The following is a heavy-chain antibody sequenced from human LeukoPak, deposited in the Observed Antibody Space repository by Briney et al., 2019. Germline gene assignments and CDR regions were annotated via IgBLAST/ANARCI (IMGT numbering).Heavy chain of an antibody. V-gene: IGHV3-53*01. CDR3: ARDDRIAAAGTFDY. Sequence: GGSLKLSCAASGFTVSSNFMSWVRQAPGKGLEWVSVIYSGGTTYYADSVKGRFTISRDNSKNTLYLQMNSLRAEDTAVYYCARDDRIAAAGTFDYWGQGTLVTVSS. D-gene: IGHD6-13*01. J-gene: IGHJ4*02. CDR2: IYSGGTT. CDR1: GFTVSSNF.